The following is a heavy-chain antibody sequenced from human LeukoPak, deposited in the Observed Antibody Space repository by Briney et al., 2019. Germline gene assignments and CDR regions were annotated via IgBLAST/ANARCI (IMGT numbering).Heavy chain of an antibody. CDR3: ARDNWH. D-gene: IGHD1-20*01. J-gene: IGHJ4*02. Sequence: SETLSLTCTVSDYSISSGYYWGWIRQPPGKGLEWIGSIYHSGSNYYNPSLKSRVTISVDTSKNQLSLKLSSVTAADTAVYYCARDNWHWGQGTLVTVSS. CDR2: IYHSGSN. V-gene: IGHV4-38-2*02. CDR1: DYSISSGYY.